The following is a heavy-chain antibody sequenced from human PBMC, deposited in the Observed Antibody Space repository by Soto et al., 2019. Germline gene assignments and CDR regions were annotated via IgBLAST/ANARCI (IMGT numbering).Heavy chain of an antibody. V-gene: IGHV4-31*03. CDR1: GGSISSGGYY. Sequence: QVQLQESGPGLVKPSQTLSLTCTVSGGSISSGGYYWSWIRQHPGKGLECIGYIYYSGSTYYNPTFKSRVTIPVDTSENQFSLKRSSVTAADTAVYYCARYGSGSYYPTTFDYWGQGTLVTVSS. CDR3: ARYGSGSYYPTTFDY. J-gene: IGHJ4*02. CDR2: IYYSGST. D-gene: IGHD3-10*01.